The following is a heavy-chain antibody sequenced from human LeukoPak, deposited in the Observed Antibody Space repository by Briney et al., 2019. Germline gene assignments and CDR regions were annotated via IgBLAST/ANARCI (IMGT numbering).Heavy chain of an antibody. CDR3: ASVGCSGGSCYHRFDY. V-gene: IGHV1-18*01. CDR2: ISGYNGNT. Sequence: ASVKVSCKASGYTFTSNGISWVRQAPGQGLEWMGWISGYNGNTNYAQKFQGRVTMTTDTSTSTPYMELSSLRSEDTTVYYCASVGCSGGSCYHRFDYWGQGTLVTVSS. D-gene: IGHD2-15*01. J-gene: IGHJ4*02. CDR1: GYTFTSNG.